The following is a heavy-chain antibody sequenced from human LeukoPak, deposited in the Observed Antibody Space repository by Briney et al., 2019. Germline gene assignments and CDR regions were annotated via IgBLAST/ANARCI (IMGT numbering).Heavy chain of an antibody. Sequence: GGSLRLSCAASGFTFSSYAMHWVRQAPGKGLEWVAIISYDGSNKYYADSAKGRFTISRDNSKNTLWLQMNSLKTEDTAVYYCASGGNNWNYQFHFDYWGQGTLVTVSP. J-gene: IGHJ4*02. CDR3: ASGGNNWNYQFHFDY. D-gene: IGHD1-7*01. CDR2: ISYDGSNK. V-gene: IGHV3-30*04. CDR1: GFTFSSYA.